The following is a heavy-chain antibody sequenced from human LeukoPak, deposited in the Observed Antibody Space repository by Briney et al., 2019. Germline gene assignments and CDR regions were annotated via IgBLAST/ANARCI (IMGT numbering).Heavy chain of an antibody. Sequence: GGSLRLSCAASGFTFSSYAMHWVRQAPGKGLEWVAVISYDGSNEYYADSVKGRFTISRDNSKNTLYLQMNRLRAEDTAVYYCAAAAAGFHFDYWGQGTLVTVSS. CDR2: ISYDGSNE. CDR3: AAAAAGFHFDY. D-gene: IGHD6-13*01. CDR1: GFTFSSYA. V-gene: IGHV3-30-3*01. J-gene: IGHJ4*02.